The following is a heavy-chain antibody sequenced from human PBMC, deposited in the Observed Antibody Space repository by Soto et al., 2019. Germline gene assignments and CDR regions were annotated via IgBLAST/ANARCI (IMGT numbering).Heavy chain of an antibody. J-gene: IGHJ4*02. CDR3: ARDKNYCISTSCHSTSPFDY. V-gene: IGHV3-33*01. CDR1: EFTFSRYG. Sequence: QVQLVESGGGVVQPGRSLRLSCAASEFTFSRYGMHWVRQAPGKGLEWVAVIWSDGSDEYYADSVKGRFTISRDNSKNTLYLQMNSLRAEETAVYYCARDKNYCISTSCHSTSPFDYWGPGTLVTVSS. CDR2: IWSDGSDE. D-gene: IGHD2-2*01.